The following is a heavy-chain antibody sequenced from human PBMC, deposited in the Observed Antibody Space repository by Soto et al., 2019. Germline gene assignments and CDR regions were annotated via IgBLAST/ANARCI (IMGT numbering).Heavy chain of an antibody. CDR2: ISNSGGTT. J-gene: IGHJ6*03. Sequence: EVQMLESGGGLVQPGGSLRLSCAASGFTFSSSAMNWVRQAPGKGLEWVSSISNSGGTTSYADSVKGRFTISRDNSKNTLYLQMNSRRAEDTAGYYCAKGSRGAYYYCMDVWGKGTTVTVSS. CDR3: AKGSRGAYYYCMDV. V-gene: IGHV3-23*01. CDR1: GFTFSSSA.